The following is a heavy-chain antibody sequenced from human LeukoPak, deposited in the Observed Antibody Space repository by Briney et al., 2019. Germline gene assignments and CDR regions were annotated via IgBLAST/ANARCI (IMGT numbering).Heavy chain of an antibody. CDR3: ARGLVGATVAFDI. Sequence: PSETLSLTCAVSGGSISSGGYSWSWIRQPPGKGLEWIGYIYHSGSTYYNPSLKSRVTISVDRSKNQFSLKLSSVTAADTAVYYCARGLVGATVAFDIWGQGTMVTVSS. D-gene: IGHD1-26*01. V-gene: IGHV4-30-2*01. CDR2: IYHSGST. J-gene: IGHJ3*02. CDR1: GGSISSGGYS.